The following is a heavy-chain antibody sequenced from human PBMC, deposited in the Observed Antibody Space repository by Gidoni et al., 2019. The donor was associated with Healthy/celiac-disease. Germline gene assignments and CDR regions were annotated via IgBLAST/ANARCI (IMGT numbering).Heavy chain of an antibody. Sequence: EVQLVESGGGLVKPGGSLRLSCAASGFTFSSYSMNWVRQAPGKGLEWVSSISSSSSYIYYADSVKGRFTISRDNAKNSLYLQMNSLRAEDTAVYYCARPRTYSGSYYSGFDYWGQGTLVTVSS. CDR1: GFTFSSYS. V-gene: IGHV3-21*01. CDR3: ARPRTYSGSYYSGFDY. D-gene: IGHD1-26*01. J-gene: IGHJ4*02. CDR2: ISSSSSYI.